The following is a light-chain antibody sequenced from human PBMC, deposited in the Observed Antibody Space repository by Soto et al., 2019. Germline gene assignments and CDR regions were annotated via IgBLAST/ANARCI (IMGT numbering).Light chain of an antibody. CDR1: QGLSSR. CDR2: AAS. J-gene: IGKJ5*01. CDR3: QQGNSFPFT. Sequence: DIQMTQSPSSVSASVGDRVTITCRASQGLSSRLAWYQQKPGKAPKLLIYAASSLQTGVPSRFSGSGSGTDFTLTISNLQLEDSATYYCQQGNSFPFTFGQGTRLEIK. V-gene: IGKV1-12*01.